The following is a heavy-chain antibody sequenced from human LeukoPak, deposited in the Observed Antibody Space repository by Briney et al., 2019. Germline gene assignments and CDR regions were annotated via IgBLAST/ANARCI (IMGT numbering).Heavy chain of an antibody. J-gene: IGHJ4*02. V-gene: IGHV1-8*03. Sequence: ASVKVSCKASGYTFTSYDINWVRQATGQGLEWMGWMNPNSGNTGYARKFQGRVTITRNTSISTAYMELSSLRSEDTAVYYCARDADYYDSSGYYYWGQGTLVTVSS. D-gene: IGHD3-22*01. CDR2: MNPNSGNT. CDR3: ARDADYYDSSGYYY. CDR1: GYTFTSYD.